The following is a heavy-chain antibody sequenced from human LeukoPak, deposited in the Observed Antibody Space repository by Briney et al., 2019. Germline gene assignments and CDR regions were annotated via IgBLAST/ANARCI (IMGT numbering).Heavy chain of an antibody. CDR2: ISAYNGNT. D-gene: IGHD1-7*01. V-gene: IGHV1-18*01. CDR1: GYTFTSYA. J-gene: IGHJ4*02. Sequence: ASVKVSCKASGYTFTSYAMNWVRQAPGQGLEWMGWISAYNGNTNYAQKLQGRVTMTTDTSTGTAYMELRSLRSDDTAVYYCARQDSWNSPFDYWGQGTLVTVSS. CDR3: ARQDSWNSPFDY.